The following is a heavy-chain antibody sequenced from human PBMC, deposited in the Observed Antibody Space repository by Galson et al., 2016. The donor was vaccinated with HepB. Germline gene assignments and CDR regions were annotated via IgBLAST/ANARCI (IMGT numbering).Heavy chain of an antibody. D-gene: IGHD2-21*01. CDR3: AKGGHYSPFDP. CDR2: ISGNGGET. J-gene: IGHJ5*02. CDR1: GFTFSHSA. V-gene: IGHV3-23*01. Sequence: SLRLSCAASGFTFSHSALTWIRQAPGKGLEWVSTISGNGGETFYADSVRGRFTISRDNSWNTLSLQMNNLRAEDTALYYCAKGGHYSPFDPWGQGTLVTASS.